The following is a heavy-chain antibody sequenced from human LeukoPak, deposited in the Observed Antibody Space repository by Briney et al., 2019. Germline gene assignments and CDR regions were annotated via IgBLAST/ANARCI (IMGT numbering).Heavy chain of an antibody. Sequence: GRSLRLSCAASGFTFDDYAMHWVRQAPGKGLEWVSGISWNSGSIGYADSVKGRFTISRDNAKSSLYLQMNSLRAEGTALYYCAKDRQQLGAFDYWGQGTLVTVSS. CDR3: AKDRQQLGAFDY. CDR1: GFTFDDYA. CDR2: ISWNSGSI. V-gene: IGHV3-9*01. D-gene: IGHD6-13*01. J-gene: IGHJ4*02.